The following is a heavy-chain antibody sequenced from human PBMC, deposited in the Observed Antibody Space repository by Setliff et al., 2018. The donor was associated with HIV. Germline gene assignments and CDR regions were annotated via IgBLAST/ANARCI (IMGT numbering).Heavy chain of an antibody. V-gene: IGHV4-39*07. J-gene: IGHJ4*02. CDR3: ARDPHYFDRSGYYSYFYFDY. CDR1: GGSIRSNRDH. Sequence: KTSETLSLTCNVSGGSIRSNRDHWGWIRQTPGKGLEWIGSISYSGNTYYHPSLQSRVTISLDMSKDQFSLKVKSVTAADTAIYYCARDPHYFDRSGYYSYFYFDYWGQGMLVT. D-gene: IGHD3-22*01. CDR2: ISYSGNT.